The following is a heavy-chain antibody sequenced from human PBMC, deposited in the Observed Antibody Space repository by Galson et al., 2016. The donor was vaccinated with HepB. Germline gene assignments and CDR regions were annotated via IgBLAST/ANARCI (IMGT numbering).Heavy chain of an antibody. CDR2: IIPVFHTV. J-gene: IGHJ1*01. CDR1: GGTFSGYT. D-gene: IGHD2-15*01. V-gene: IGHV1-69*06. Sequence: SVKVSCKASGGTFSGYTLSWVRQAPGQGLEWMGGIIPVFHTVNYAQRFQGRVTITADKSTNTAYMELSSLRTEDTAQYYCARGARCSGASCYMPFEHWGQGTLVTVSS. CDR3: ARGARCSGASCYMPFEH.